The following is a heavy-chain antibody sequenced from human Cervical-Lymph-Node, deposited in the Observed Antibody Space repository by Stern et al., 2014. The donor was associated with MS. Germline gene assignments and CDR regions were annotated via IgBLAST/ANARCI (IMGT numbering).Heavy chain of an antibody. V-gene: IGHV1-3*01. Sequence: DQLVESGAEVKDPGASVKVSCKASGYSFISHAMHWVRQAPGQTFEWMGWIKGDNGNTKYPQKLQGIVTITRDKTTSTAYMELSSLTSEDTAVYYCARAGYCSPSTCSDAFDIWGQGTMVTVSS. CDR1: GYSFISHA. CDR3: ARAGYCSPSTCSDAFDI. J-gene: IGHJ3*02. D-gene: IGHD2-15*01. CDR2: IKGDNGNT.